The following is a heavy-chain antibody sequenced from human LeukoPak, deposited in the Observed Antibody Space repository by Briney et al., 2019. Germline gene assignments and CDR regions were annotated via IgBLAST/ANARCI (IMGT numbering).Heavy chain of an antibody. J-gene: IGHJ4*02. CDR2: IKKDGSGT. V-gene: IGHV3-7*03. Sequence: GGSLRLSCAASGFTFSGYWMTWVRQAPGKGLEWVANIKKDGSGTSYVDSVKGRFTISRDNAKNLLYLQMNSLRAEDTALYYCAKGFEYYYDSSGYYSAFDYWGQGTLVTVSS. D-gene: IGHD3-22*01. CDR1: GFTFSGYW. CDR3: AKGFEYYYDSSGYYSAFDY.